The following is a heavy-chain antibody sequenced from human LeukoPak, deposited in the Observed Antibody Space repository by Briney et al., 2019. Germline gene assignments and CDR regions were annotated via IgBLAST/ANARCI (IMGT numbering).Heavy chain of an antibody. Sequence: PSETLSLTCAVYGGSFSGYYWSWIRQPPGKGLEWIGEINHSGSTNYNPSPKSRVTISVDTSKNQFSLKLSSVTAADMAVYYCARVTFGQWLSSYWFDPWGQGTLVTVSS. V-gene: IGHV4-34*01. D-gene: IGHD3-16*01. CDR2: INHSGST. J-gene: IGHJ5*02. CDR1: GGSFSGYY. CDR3: ARVTFGQWLSSYWFDP.